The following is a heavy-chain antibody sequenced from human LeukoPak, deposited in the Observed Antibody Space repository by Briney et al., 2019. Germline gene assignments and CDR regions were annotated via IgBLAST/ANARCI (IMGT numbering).Heavy chain of an antibody. CDR3: TRPGNCGADCYGDFDY. V-gene: IGHV3-73*01. Sequence: GSLRLSCAASGFTFSDSAIHWVRQASGKGLEWVGRNRTKANTYATAYAASVKGRFTISRDDSKNTAYLQMNSLRTEDTAVYYCTRPGNCGADCYGDFDYWGQGTLVTVSS. CDR1: GFTFSDSA. J-gene: IGHJ4*02. D-gene: IGHD2-21*02. CDR2: NRTKANTYAT.